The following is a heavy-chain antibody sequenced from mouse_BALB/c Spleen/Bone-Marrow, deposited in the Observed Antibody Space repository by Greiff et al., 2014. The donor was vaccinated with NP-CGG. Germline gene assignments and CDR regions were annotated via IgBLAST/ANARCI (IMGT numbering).Heavy chain of an antibody. V-gene: IGHV5-6-3*01. CDR1: GFTFSNYC. Sequence: EVQLVQSXGGFVQPGGSLKLSCAASGFTFSNYCMSWVRRTPDQRLELVANINSNGDSIYYPDNVKGRFTISRDNAKNTLSLQMSSLKSEDTAMYHCVRGVGHQSGFAYWGQGTLVTVSA. CDR3: VRGVGHQSGFAY. CDR2: INSNGDSI. J-gene: IGHJ3*01.